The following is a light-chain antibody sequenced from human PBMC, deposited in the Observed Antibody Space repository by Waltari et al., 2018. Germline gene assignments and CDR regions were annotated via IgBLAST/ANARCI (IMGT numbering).Light chain of an antibody. CDR2: DTS. CDR1: TGPVPSGYY. CDR3: LLSYSGARV. V-gene: IGLV7-46*01. J-gene: IGLJ2*01. Sequence: QAVVTQEPSLTVSPGGTVTLPCVSSTGPVPSGYYPYWCQQKSGQAPRTLISDTSNKHPWTPARFSGSLLGGKAALTLSGAQPEDEAEYYCLLSYSGARVFGGGTKLTVL.